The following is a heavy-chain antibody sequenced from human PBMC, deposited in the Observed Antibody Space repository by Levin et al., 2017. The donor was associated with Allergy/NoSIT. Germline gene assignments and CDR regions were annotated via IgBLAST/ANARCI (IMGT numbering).Heavy chain of an antibody. CDR1: GYTFTSYA. CDR2: INAGNGNT. Sequence: ASVKVSCKASGYTFTSYAMHWVRQAPGQRLEWMGWINAGNGNTKYSQKFQGRVTITRDTSASTAYMELSSLRSEDTAVYYCARIQWPLYRSSGWYYFDYWGQGTLVTVSS. CDR3: ARIQWPLYRSSGWYYFDY. J-gene: IGHJ4*02. D-gene: IGHD6-19*01. V-gene: IGHV1-3*01.